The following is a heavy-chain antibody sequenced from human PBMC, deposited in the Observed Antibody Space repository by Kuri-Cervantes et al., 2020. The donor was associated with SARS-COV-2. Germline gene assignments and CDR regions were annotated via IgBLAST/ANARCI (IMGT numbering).Heavy chain of an antibody. J-gene: IGHJ6*02. CDR2: ISYDGSNK. V-gene: IGHV3-30*03. D-gene: IGHD1-26*01. CDR3: TTDREWEPILDYYGMDV. CDR1: GFTFSSYG. Sequence: GGSLRLSCAASGFTFSSYGMHWVRQAPGKGLEWVAVISYDGSNKYYADSVKGRFTISRDNSKNTLYLQMNSLKTEDTAVYYCTTDREWEPILDYYGMDVWGQGTTVTVSS.